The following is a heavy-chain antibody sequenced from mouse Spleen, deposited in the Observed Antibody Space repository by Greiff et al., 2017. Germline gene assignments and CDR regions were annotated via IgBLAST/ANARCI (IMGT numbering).Heavy chain of an antibody. CDR3: ARKGDYYDGSPLDY. Sequence: QVTLKECGPGILQSSQTLSLTCSFSGFSLSTSGMGVSWIRQPSGKGLEWLAHIYWDDDKRYNPSLKSRLTISKDTSRNQVFLKITSVDTADTATYYCARKGDYYDGSPLDYWGQGTSVTVSS. CDR1: GFSLSTSGMG. J-gene: IGHJ4*01. CDR2: IYWDDDK. D-gene: IGHD1-1*01. V-gene: IGHV8-12*01.